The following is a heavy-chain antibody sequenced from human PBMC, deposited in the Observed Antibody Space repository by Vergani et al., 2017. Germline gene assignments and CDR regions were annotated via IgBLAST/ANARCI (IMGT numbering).Heavy chain of an antibody. Sequence: QVQLQESGPGLVRPSQTLSLTCTVSGGSISSGSYYWSWFRQPAGKGLQWIGRFYTGGGTSYNPSLKSRVTISVDTSKNQFSLQLSSVTAADTAVYYCARDPLYSTTWPFLLLDMDVWGQGTTVTVSS. D-gene: IGHD6-13*01. CDR1: GGSISSGSYY. CDR2: FYTGGGT. CDR3: ARDPLYSTTWPFLLLDMDV. J-gene: IGHJ6*02. V-gene: IGHV4-61*02.